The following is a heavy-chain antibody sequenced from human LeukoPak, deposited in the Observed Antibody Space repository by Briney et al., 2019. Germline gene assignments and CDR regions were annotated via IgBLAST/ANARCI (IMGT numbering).Heavy chain of an antibody. V-gene: IGHV3-30*02. J-gene: IGHJ3*02. D-gene: IGHD4-17*01. CDR1: GFTFSSYG. CDR3: AKGGIGTVTTRDDAFDI. Sequence: GGSLRLSCAASGFTFSSYGMHWVRQAPGKGLEWGAFIRYDGSNKYYADSVKGRFTISTDNSKNTLYLQMNSLRAEDTAVYYCAKGGIGTVTTRDDAFDIWGQGTMVTVSS. CDR2: IRYDGSNK.